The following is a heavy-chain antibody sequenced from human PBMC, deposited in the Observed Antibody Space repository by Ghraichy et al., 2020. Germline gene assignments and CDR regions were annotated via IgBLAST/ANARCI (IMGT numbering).Heavy chain of an antibody. Sequence: GESLRLSCPASGFIISYYGMHWVRQAPGKGLEWVAAMSYDENKKYYADSVKGRFTISRDNSKNTLYLQMDNLRAEDTAVYYCAKDPGIFGDYVYGIDVWGQGTTVTVSS. CDR2: MSYDENKK. J-gene: IGHJ6*02. CDR1: GFIISYYG. CDR3: AKDPGIFGDYVYGIDV. V-gene: IGHV3-30*18. D-gene: IGHD3-10*02.